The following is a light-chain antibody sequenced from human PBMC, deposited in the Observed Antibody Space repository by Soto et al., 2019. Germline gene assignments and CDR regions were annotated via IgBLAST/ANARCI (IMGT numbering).Light chain of an antibody. V-gene: IGKV1-33*01. CDR3: QQRDSLPLT. CDR1: QDITDY. J-gene: IGKJ4*01. Sequence: DIQMTQSPSSLSASVGDRVTITCQASQDITDYLNWYQQKAGKAPTLLIFDASNLETGVPSRFSGSGSGTDFTLTISSLQAEDIATYYCQQRDSLPLTFGGGTKVEIK. CDR2: DAS.